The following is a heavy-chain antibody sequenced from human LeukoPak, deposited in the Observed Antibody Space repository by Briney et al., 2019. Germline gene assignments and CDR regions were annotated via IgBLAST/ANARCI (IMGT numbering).Heavy chain of an antibody. V-gene: IGHV1-18*01. CDR2: ISAVNGNT. Sequence: GASVKVSCMASGYAFSTSGITWVRQAPGRGLEWIGWISAVNGNTSYAEKFLDRVTMITDTATSTAYMQLGSLASADTAVYFCTRSLVFWGQGTQVTVSP. J-gene: IGHJ4*02. CDR3: TRSLVF. D-gene: IGHD1-26*01. CDR1: GYAFSTSG.